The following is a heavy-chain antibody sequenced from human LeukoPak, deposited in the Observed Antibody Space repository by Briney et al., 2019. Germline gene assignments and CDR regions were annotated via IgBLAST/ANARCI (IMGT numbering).Heavy chain of an antibody. D-gene: IGHD6-19*01. CDR2: INPNSGGT. J-gene: IGHJ5*02. CDR1: GYTFTGYY. CDR3: ARDNREQWLVIGNWFDP. Sequence: ASVKVSCKASGYTFTGYYMHWVRQAPGQGLEWMGWINPNSGGTNYAQKFQGRVTMTRDTSISTAYMELSRLRSDDTAVYYCARDNREQWLVIGNWFDPWGQGTLVTVSS. V-gene: IGHV1-2*02.